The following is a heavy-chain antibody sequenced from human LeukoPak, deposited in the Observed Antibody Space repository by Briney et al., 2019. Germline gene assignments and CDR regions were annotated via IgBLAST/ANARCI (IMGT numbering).Heavy chain of an antibody. D-gene: IGHD4-17*01. CDR3: AKAPTMTTVTTPFDY. CDR2: ISSSRSST. CDR1: GFTFNNYA. J-gene: IGHJ4*02. Sequence: GGSLRLSCAASGFTFNNYAMNWVRQAPGKGLEWVSAISSSRSSTYFADSVKGRFTISRDNSKSTPYLQMNSLRGEDTAVYYCAKAPTMTTVTTPFDYWGQGTLVTVSS. V-gene: IGHV3-23*01.